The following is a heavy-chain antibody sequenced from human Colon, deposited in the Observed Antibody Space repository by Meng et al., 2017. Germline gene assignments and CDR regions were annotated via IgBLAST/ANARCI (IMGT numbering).Heavy chain of an antibody. CDR1: GGSISSGDYY. CDR3: ARDRKHYGERGWFDP. Sequence: VQLQEPGPGLVQPSQTLSLTCTVSGGSISSGDYYWSWIRQPPGKGLEWIGYIYYSGSTYSNASLKSRDTISIDRSKNQFSLKLSSVTAADTAVYYCARDRKHYGERGWFDPWGQGTLVTVSS. V-gene: IGHV4-30-4*01. D-gene: IGHD4-17*01. J-gene: IGHJ5*02. CDR2: IYYSGST.